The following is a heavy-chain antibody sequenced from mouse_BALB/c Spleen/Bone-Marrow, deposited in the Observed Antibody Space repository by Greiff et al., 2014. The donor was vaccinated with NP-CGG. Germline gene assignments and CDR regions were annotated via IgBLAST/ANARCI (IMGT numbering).Heavy chain of an antibody. V-gene: IGHV1S56*01. CDR2: IYPGDGST. CDR3: ARSGDSSGYGFAY. CDR1: GYTFTSYD. D-gene: IGHD3-2*01. J-gene: IGHJ3*01. Sequence: VKLMESGPELVKPGALVKISCKASGYTFTSYDINWVKQRPGQGLEWIGWIYPGDGSTEYNEKFKGKATLTADKSSSTAYMQLSSLTSENSAVYFCARSGDSSGYGFAYWGQGTLVTVSA.